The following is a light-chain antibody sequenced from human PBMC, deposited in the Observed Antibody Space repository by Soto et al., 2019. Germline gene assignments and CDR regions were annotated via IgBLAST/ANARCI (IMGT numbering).Light chain of an antibody. CDR3: QQYNDWPLT. J-gene: IGKJ4*01. V-gene: IGKV3D-15*01. CDR2: GAS. Sequence: EIVLTQSPATLSVSPGERVTLSCRASQSVSDNLAWYQQKPGQAPRLLIYGASIRATDIPARFSGSGSGTEFSPTISSLQSEDFAVYYCQQYNDWPLTVGGGTKVDIK. CDR1: QSVSDN.